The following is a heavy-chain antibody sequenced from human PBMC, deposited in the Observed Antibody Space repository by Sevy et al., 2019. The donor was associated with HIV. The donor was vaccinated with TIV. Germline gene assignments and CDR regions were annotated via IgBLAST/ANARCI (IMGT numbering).Heavy chain of an antibody. CDR3: VRGGLRFGVLEPLDY. V-gene: IGHV3-21*06. CDR1: GFTFSSYS. J-gene: IGHJ4*02. D-gene: IGHD3-10*01. Sequence: GGSLRLSCAASGFTFSSYSMNWVRQAPGKGLEWVSSISSSSSYIYYADSVKGRFTISRDNAKNSLYLQMSSLRAEDTAVYHCVRGGLRFGVLEPLDYWGLGTLVTVSS. CDR2: ISSSSSYI.